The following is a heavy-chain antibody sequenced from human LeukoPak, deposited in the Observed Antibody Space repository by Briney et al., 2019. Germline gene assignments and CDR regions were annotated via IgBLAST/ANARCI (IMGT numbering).Heavy chain of an antibody. V-gene: IGHV5-51*04. CDR2: IYPANTET. J-gene: IGHJ1*01. D-gene: IGHD3/OR15-3a*01. CDR1: GSAFSSYR. CDR3: TRFEVNYEDNRSFYYFYY. Sequence: GESLQISFRFSGSAFSSYRIRWAGPVPGQGLEWMGIIYPANTETKSSPSFQGQVTFSAATPINPASLQCSSLTPSHTTMHHCTRFEVNYEDNRSFYYFYYWGQGSVVTVSS.